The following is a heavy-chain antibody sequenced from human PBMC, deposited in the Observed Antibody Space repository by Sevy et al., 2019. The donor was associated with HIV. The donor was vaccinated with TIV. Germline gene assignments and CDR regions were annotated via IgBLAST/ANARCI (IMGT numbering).Heavy chain of an antibody. CDR1: GFTFSTYA. CDR3: ARKYHDTSGYPRYSMDV. D-gene: IGHD3-22*01. V-gene: IGHV3-64*01. J-gene: IGHJ6*02. Sequence: GGSLRLSCAASGFTFSTYAMYWVRQAPGKGLEYVSAISGGGGNTYYGTSVKGRFTVSRDNAKNTLYLQMGMLRAEDMAVYYCARKYHDTSGYPRYSMDVWGQGTTVTVSS. CDR2: ISGGGGNT.